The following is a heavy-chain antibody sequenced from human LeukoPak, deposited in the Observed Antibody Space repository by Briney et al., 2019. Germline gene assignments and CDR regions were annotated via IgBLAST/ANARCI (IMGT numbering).Heavy chain of an antibody. CDR1: GFTVSSNY. Sequence: GGSPRLSCAASGFTVSSNYMSWVRQAPGKGLEWVSAISGSGGSTYYADSVKGRFTISRDISKNTLYLQMNSLRAEDTAVYYCAKSRREVTQYTSFDFWGQGTLVTVSS. V-gene: IGHV3-23*01. CDR3: AKSRREVTQYTSFDF. CDR2: ISGSGGST. J-gene: IGHJ4*02. D-gene: IGHD2-2*02.